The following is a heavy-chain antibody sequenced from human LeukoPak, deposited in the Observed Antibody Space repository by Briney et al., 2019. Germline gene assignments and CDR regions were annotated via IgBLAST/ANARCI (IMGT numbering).Heavy chain of an antibody. J-gene: IGHJ6*03. V-gene: IGHV3-7*01. CDR3: ARDRDSSGYYYWVQYYYYYYYMDV. CDR2: IKQDGSEK. D-gene: IGHD3-22*01. Sequence: PGGSLRLSCAASGFTFSSYWMSWVRQAPGKGLEWVANIKQDGSEKYYVDSVKGRFTISRDNAKNSLYLQMNSLRAEDTAVYYCARDRDSSGYYYWVQYYYYYYYMDVWGKGTTVTISS. CDR1: GFTFSSYW.